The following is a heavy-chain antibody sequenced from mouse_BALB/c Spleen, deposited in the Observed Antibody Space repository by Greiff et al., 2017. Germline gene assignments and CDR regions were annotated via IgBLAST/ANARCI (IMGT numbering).Heavy chain of an antibody. CDR3: AVYYGPYYYAMDY. D-gene: IGHD1-2*01. CDR2: IWGDGST. J-gene: IGHJ4*01. CDR1: GFSLTGYG. V-gene: IGHV2-6-7*01. Sequence: VMLVESGPGLVAPSQSLSITCTVSGFSLTGYGVNWVRQPPGKGLEWLGMIWGDGSTDYNSALKSRLSISKDNSKSQVFLKMNSLQTDDTARYYCAVYYGPYYYAMDYWGQGTSVTVSS.